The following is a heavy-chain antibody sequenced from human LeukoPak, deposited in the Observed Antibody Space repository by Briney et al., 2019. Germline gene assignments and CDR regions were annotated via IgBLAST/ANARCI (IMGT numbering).Heavy chain of an antibody. CDR2: ISSSSSYI. CDR1: GFTFSSYS. V-gene: IGHV3-21*01. Sequence: PGGSLRLSCAASGFTFSSYSMNWVRQAPGKGLEWVSSISSSSSYIYYADSVKGRFTISRDNAKNSLYLQMSSLRAEDTAVYYCARVASYGSGSYYSSYFDYWGQGTLVTVSS. CDR3: ARVASYGSGSYYSSYFDY. J-gene: IGHJ4*02. D-gene: IGHD3-10*01.